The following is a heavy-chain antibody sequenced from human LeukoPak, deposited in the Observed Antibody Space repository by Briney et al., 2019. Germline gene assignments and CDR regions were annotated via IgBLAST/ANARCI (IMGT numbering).Heavy chain of an antibody. V-gene: IGHV3-23*01. D-gene: IGHD2-15*01. CDR3: AGWPGRTYYYYYMDV. Sequence: GGTLRLSCAASGFTFSSYGMSWVRQAPGKGLEWVSAISGSGGSTYYADSVKGRFTISRDNSKNTLYLQMNSLRAEDTAVYYCAGWPGRTYYYYYMDVWGKGTTVTISS. CDR1: GFTFSSYG. J-gene: IGHJ6*03. CDR2: ISGSGGST.